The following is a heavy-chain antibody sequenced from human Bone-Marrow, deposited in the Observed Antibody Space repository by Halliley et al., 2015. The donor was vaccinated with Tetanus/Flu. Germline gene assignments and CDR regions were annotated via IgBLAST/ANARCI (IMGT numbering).Heavy chain of an antibody. CDR3: TRNGYYTLDY. V-gene: IGHV4-4*02. D-gene: IGHD3-3*01. Sequence: TLSLTCAVSGDSISSHDWWSWVRQSPGKGLEWIGEIHHSGGTNFNPSLKSRVTISVDKSKNQFSLKVSSVTAADTAPYYCTRNGYYTLDYWGRGALVTVSS. J-gene: IGHJ4*02. CDR2: IHHSGGT. CDR1: GDSISSHDW.